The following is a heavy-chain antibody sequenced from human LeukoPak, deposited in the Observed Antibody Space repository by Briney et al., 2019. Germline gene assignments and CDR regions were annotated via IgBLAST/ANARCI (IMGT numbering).Heavy chain of an antibody. CDR3: ARGDFWSGYLHDY. CDR2: IYYSGST. Sequence: SEILPLTCTVSGGSISSYYWSWIRQPPGKGLEWIGYIYYSGSTNYNPSLKSRVTISVDTSKNQFSLKLSSVTAADTAVYYCARGDFWSGYLHDYWGQGTLVTVSS. D-gene: IGHD3-3*01. V-gene: IGHV4-59*01. CDR1: GGSISSYY. J-gene: IGHJ4*02.